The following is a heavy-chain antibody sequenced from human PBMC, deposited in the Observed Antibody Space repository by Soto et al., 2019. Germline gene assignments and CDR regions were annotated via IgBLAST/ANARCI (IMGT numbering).Heavy chain of an antibody. CDR1: GDSITTTNSY. V-gene: IGHV4-39*01. CDR2: IYYTGNT. J-gene: IGHJ5*02. CDR3: ARHLRRVAIFGEDQWWWFDP. Sequence: ASETLSLTCTGSGDSITTTNSYWGWIRQPPGKGLEWIGSIYYTGNTFDNPSLKSRVTMSIDTPKNQFSLKLRSVTAEDTALYFCARHLRRVAIFGEDQWWWFDPWGQGALVTVSS. D-gene: IGHD3-3*01.